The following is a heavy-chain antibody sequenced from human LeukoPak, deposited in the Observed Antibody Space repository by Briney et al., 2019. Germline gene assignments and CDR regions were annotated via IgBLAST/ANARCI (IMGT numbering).Heavy chain of an antibody. J-gene: IGHJ4*02. V-gene: IGHV3-21*01. D-gene: IGHD5-18*01. CDR2: ISSSSSYI. CDR3: ATSPVYSYGHPYYFDY. CDR1: GFTFSSYS. Sequence: SGGSLRLSCAGSGFTFSSYSMNWVRQAPGKGLEWVSCISSSSSYICYADSVKGRFTISRDNAKNSLYLQMNSLRAEDTAVYYCATSPVYSYGHPYYFDYWGQGTLVTVSS.